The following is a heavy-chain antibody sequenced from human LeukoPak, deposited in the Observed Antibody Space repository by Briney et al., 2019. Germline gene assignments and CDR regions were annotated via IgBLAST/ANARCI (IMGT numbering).Heavy chain of an antibody. V-gene: IGHV3-30*03. CDR3: ARDRGGSDYGY. CDR2: ISYDGSNK. Sequence: GGSLRLSCAASGYTFTSYSMHWVRQAPGNGLEWVGVISYDGSNKYYADSVKGRFTISRDNSNNTLYLQMNSLRAEDTAVYYCARDRGGSDYGYWGQGTLVTVSS. CDR1: GYTFTSYS. D-gene: IGHD1-26*01. J-gene: IGHJ4*02.